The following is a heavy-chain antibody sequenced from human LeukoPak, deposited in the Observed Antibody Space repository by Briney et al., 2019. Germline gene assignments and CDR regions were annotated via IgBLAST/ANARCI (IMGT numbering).Heavy chain of an antibody. Sequence: GGSLRPSCSTSGLTFSTCGMHWVRQAPGRGLEWLTLIRPDGRKKFYSDSVKGRFTVSRDNFKNMLYLEMNSLRSEDTAVYYCVKDDPVLHYWGQGTLVSVSS. CDR1: GLTFSTCG. CDR2: IRPDGRKK. CDR3: VKDDPVLHY. V-gene: IGHV3-30*02. J-gene: IGHJ4*02.